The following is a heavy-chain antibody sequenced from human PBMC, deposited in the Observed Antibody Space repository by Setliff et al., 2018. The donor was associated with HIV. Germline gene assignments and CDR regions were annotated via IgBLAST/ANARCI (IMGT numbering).Heavy chain of an antibody. D-gene: IGHD3-22*01. V-gene: IGHV5-51*01. J-gene: IGHJ4*02. Sequence: GESLKISCKGFGYSFTNYWIGWVRQMPGKGLEWMGIIDPGDSDTRYSPSFQGQVTISADKSISTAYLQWSSLKASDTAMYYCARQNQGSYDSSGYYHEAPPTFFDYWGQGTLVTVSS. CDR3: ARQNQGSYDSSGYYHEAPPTFFDY. CDR1: GYSFTNYW. CDR2: IDPGDSDT.